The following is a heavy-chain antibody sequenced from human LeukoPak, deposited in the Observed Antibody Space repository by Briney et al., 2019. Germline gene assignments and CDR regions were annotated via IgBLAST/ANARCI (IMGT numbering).Heavy chain of an antibody. D-gene: IGHD2-8*01. Sequence: SVTLSLTCTVSGGSISSYYWSWIRQPPGKGLEWIGYIYYSGSTNYNPSLKSRVTISVDTSKNQFSLKLSSVTAADTAVYYCARGGVETHYGMDVWGQGTTVTVSS. V-gene: IGHV4-59*01. J-gene: IGHJ6*02. CDR1: GGSISSYY. CDR3: ARGGVETHYGMDV. CDR2: IYYSGST.